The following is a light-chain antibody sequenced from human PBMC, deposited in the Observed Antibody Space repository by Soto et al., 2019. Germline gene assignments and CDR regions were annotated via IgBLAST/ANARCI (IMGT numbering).Light chain of an antibody. J-gene: IGKJ4*01. V-gene: IGKV1-9*01. CDR1: EDITIY. Sequence: QLTQSPSALSASVGGSVTITCRASEDITIYLAWYQQKPGKAPNLLMYAASTLQSGVPSRFSGSGSGTDFTLTISSLQAEDFATYYCQQTRRYPSTFGGGTKVDNK. CDR2: AAS. CDR3: QQTRRYPST.